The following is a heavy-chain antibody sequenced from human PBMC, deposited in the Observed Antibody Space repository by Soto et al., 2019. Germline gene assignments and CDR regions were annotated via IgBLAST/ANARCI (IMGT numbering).Heavy chain of an antibody. Sequence: QVQLVESGGAMVHPGTSLRLSCAVSGFTFSSHGLHWVRQAPGKGLEWVAVIWYDGTSKYYADSVKGRFTVSRDNSKNTLDLHMNRLRAEDTAIYFCAKDGNGGLYGPDYWGRGTLVTVSS. D-gene: IGHD2-8*01. CDR2: IWYDGTSK. J-gene: IGHJ4*02. V-gene: IGHV3-33*06. CDR3: AKDGNGGLYGPDY. CDR1: GFTFSSHG.